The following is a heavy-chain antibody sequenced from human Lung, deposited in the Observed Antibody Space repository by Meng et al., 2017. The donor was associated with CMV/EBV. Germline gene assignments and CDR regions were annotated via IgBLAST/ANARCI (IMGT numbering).Heavy chain of an antibody. CDR1: GFTFSDYG. V-gene: IGHV3-30*02. Sequence: SCVGSGFTFSDYGMHWVRQAPGKGLEWVTFIRNDETNKCYADSVKGRFTISRDNSKNTLHLEMNSLRPEDTAVYYCAKDGGGNWWNTFHIRGQGTTVTVSS. CDR2: IRNDETNK. CDR3: AKDGGGNWWNTFHI. J-gene: IGHJ3*02. D-gene: IGHD2-21*01.